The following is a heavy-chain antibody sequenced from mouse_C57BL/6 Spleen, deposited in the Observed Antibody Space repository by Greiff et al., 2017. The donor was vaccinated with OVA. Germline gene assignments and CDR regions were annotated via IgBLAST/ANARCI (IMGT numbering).Heavy chain of an antibody. V-gene: IGHV1-61*01. CDR2: IYPSDSET. CDR3: ARRQLRLHAMDY. D-gene: IGHD3-2*02. CDR1: GYTFTSYW. J-gene: IGHJ4*01. Sequence: VKLQQPGAELVRPGSSVKLSCKASGYTFTSYWMDWVKQRPGQGLEWIGNIYPSDSETHYNQKFKDKATLTVDKSSSTAYMQLSSLTSEDSAVYYCARRQLRLHAMDYWGQGTSVTVSS.